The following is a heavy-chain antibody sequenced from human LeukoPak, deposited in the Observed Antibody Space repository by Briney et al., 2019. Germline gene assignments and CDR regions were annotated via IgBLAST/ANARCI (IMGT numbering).Heavy chain of an antibody. CDR2: IYSGGST. Sequence: GGSLRLSWAASGFTVSSNFMSWVRQAPGSGLEWVSVIYSGGSTYYADSVKGRFTISRDNSKNTLSLQMNSLRAEDTAVYYCARVHSYGNFGFDYWGQGTLVTVSS. CDR3: ARVHSYGNFGFDY. J-gene: IGHJ4*02. CDR1: GFTVSSNF. V-gene: IGHV3-53*01. D-gene: IGHD5-18*01.